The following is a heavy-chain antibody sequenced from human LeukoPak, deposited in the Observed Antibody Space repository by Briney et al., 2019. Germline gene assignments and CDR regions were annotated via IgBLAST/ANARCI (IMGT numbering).Heavy chain of an antibody. CDR2: ISYDGSNK. D-gene: IGHD3-16*02. Sequence: PGRSLRLSCAASGFTFSSYAMHWVRQAPGKGLEWVAVISYDGSNKYYADSVKGRFTISRDNSKNTLYLQMNSLRAEDTAVYYCARDIKSGIMITFGGVIANDYWGQGTLVTVSS. V-gene: IGHV3-30-3*01. CDR3: ARDIKSGIMITFGGVIANDY. CDR1: GFTFSSYA. J-gene: IGHJ4*02.